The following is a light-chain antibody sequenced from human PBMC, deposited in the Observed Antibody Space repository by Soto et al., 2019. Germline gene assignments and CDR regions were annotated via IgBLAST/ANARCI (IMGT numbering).Light chain of an antibody. CDR2: TNN. V-gene: IGLV1-44*01. J-gene: IGLJ1*01. CDR1: SSNIGSNT. Sequence: QPVLTQPPSASGTPGQRVTISCSGSSSNIGSNTVNWYQQLPGTAPKLLIFTNNQRPSGVPDRFSGSKSGTSGSLAISGLQPEDEADYYCAAWDDSLNGYVFGTGTKLTVL. CDR3: AAWDDSLNGYV.